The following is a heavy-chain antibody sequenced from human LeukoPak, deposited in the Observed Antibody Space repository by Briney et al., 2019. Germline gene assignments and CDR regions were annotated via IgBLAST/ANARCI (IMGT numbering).Heavy chain of an antibody. CDR3: ARGGDSKHLVN. CDR2: IYYSGST. D-gene: IGHD3-3*02. V-gene: IGHV4-59*01. J-gene: IGHJ4*02. Sequence: SETLSLTCTVSGGSISSYYWSWIRQPPGKGLEWIGYIYYSGSTNYNPSLKSRVTVSVDTSKNQFSLNLSSVTAADTAVYYCARGGDSKHLVNWGQGTLVTVSS. CDR1: GGSISSYY.